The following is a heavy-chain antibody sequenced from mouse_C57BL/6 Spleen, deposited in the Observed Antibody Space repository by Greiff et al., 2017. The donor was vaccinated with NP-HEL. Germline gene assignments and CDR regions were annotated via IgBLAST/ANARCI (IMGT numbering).Heavy chain of an antibody. CDR2: IYPVSGDT. CDR1: GYTFTDHI. J-gene: IGHJ2*01. Sequence: QVHVKQSGAELASPGASVTLSCKASGYTFTDHIMNWVKKRPGQGLEWIGRIYPVSGDTNYNQKFMGKATFSVDRSSSTVYMVLNSLTSEDPAVYYCGRGGEYGYLDYWGQGTTLTVSS. V-gene: IGHV1-11*01. D-gene: IGHD1-1*02. CDR3: GRGGEYGYLDY.